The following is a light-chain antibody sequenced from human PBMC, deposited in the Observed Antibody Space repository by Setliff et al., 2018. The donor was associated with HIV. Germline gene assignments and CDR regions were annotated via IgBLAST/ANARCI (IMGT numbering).Light chain of an antibody. J-gene: IGLJ2*01. Sequence: QSVLTQPPSVSADPGQKVTISCSGSSSNVGNNYVSWYQHLPGTAPKLLIYDNNKRPSEIPDRFSGSKSGTSATLDITGLQTGDEADYYCGTWDSSLSAGIFGGGTK. CDR1: SSNVGNNY. V-gene: IGLV1-51*01. CDR3: GTWDSSLSAGI. CDR2: DNN.